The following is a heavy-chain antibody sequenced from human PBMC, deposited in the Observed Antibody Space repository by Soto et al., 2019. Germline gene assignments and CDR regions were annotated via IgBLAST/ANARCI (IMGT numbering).Heavy chain of an antibody. CDR2: ISWNSGSI. V-gene: IGHV3-9*01. D-gene: IGHD2-2*01. CDR3: AKDTDIVVVPAAFDI. Sequence: PGGSLRLSCAASGFTFDDYAMHWVRQAPGKGLEWVSGISWNSGSIGYADSVKGRFTISRDNAKNSLYLQMSSLRAEDTALYYCAKDTDIVVVPAAFDIWGQGTMVTVSS. CDR1: GFTFDDYA. J-gene: IGHJ3*02.